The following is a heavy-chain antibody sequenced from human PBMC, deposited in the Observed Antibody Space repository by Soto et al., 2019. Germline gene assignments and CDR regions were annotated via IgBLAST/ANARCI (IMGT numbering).Heavy chain of an antibody. CDR3: ARQARGHSFDI. CDR1: GYTFTGYF. V-gene: IGHV1-2*04. CDR2: INSNSGVT. J-gene: IGHJ3*02. Sequence: ASVKVSCKASGYTFTGYFIHWVRQAPGQGLEWMGWINSNSGVTNYAQKFQGWVTMTRDTSISTVYVELSRLRSDGTAGYHCARQARGHSFDIWSQGTMVTVSS.